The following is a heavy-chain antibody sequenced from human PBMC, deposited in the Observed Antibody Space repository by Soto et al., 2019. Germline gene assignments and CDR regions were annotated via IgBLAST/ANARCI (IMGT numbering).Heavy chain of an antibody. CDR3: ARDSQGDDWSFSWFDP. Sequence: GGSLRLSCAASGFTFSSYSMNWVRQAPGKGLEWVSYISSSSSTIYYADSVKGRFTISRDNAKNSLSRQMSSRRAEGTGVYYCARDSQGDDWSFSWFDPWGQGTLVTVSS. D-gene: IGHD2-21*02. CDR1: GFTFSSYS. V-gene: IGHV3-48*04. J-gene: IGHJ5*02. CDR2: ISSSSSTI.